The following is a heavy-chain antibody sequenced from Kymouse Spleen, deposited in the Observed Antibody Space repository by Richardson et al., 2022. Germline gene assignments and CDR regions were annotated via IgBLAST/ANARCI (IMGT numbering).Heavy chain of an antibody. CDR2: ISYDGSNK. V-gene: IGHV3-30*18. J-gene: IGHJ6*02. CDR3: AKDLDWNYPYYYYYYGMDV. D-gene: IGHD1-7*01. CDR1: GFTFSSYG. Sequence: QVQLVESGGGVVQPGRSLRLSCAASGFTFSSYGMHWVRQAPGKGLEWVAVISYDGSNKYYADSVKGRFTISRDNSKNTLYLQMNSLRAEDTAVYYCAKDLDWNYPYYYYYYGMDVWGQGTTVTVSS.